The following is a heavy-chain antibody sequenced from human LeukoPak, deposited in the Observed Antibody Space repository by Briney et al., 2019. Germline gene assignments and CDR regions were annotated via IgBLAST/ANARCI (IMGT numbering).Heavy chain of an antibody. CDR1: GGSISSYY. J-gene: IGHJ4*02. CDR3: ARQPPGRPYFDF. CDR2: IYYSGST. V-gene: IGHV4-59*08. Sequence: PSETLSLTCTVSGGSISSYYWSWIRQPPGKGLEWIGYIYYSGSTHYNPSLKSRVSISVDTSKNQFSLNLTSVTAADTAVYYCARQPPGRPYFDFWGQGTLVTVSS.